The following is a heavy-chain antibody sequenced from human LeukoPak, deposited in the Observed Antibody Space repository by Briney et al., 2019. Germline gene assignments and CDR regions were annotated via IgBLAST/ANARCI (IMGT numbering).Heavy chain of an antibody. D-gene: IGHD6-13*01. CDR2: ISSSSSTI. CDR3: ARDLGYSSSWDDY. CDR1: GFTFSSYS. Sequence: PGGSLRLSCAASGFTFSSYSMNWVRQAPGKGLEWVSYISSSSSTIYYADSVKGRLTISRDNAKNSLYLQMNSLRAEDTAVYYCARDLGYSSSWDDYWGQGTLVTVSS. J-gene: IGHJ4*02. V-gene: IGHV3-48*04.